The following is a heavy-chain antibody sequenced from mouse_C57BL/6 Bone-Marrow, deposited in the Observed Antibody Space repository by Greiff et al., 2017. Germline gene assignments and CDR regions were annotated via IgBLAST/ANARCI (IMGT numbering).Heavy chain of an antibody. V-gene: IGHV5-6*01. CDR2: ISSGGSYT. D-gene: IGHD2-4*01. Sequence: EVQVVESGGDLVKPGGSLKLSCAASGFTFSSYGMSWVRQTPDKRLEWVATISSGGSYTYYPDSVKGRFTISRDNAKNTLYLQMSSLKSEDTAMYYCARHEGLRRFAYWGQGTPVTVSA. CDR3: ARHEGLRRFAY. J-gene: IGHJ3*01. CDR1: GFTFSSYG.